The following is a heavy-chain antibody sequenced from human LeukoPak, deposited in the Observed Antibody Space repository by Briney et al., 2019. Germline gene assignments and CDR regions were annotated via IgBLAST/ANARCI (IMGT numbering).Heavy chain of an antibody. CDR1: GFTFSRDSMN. CDR2: IYYSGST. Sequence: GSLRLSCAASGFTFSRDSMNWVRQPPGKGLEWIGSIYYSGSTYYNPSLKSRVTISVDTSKNQFSLKLSSVTAADTAVYYCARHDSYCGGDCYPNNWFDPWGQGTLVTVSS. D-gene: IGHD2-21*01. V-gene: IGHV4-39*01. J-gene: IGHJ5*02. CDR3: ARHDSYCGGDCYPNNWFDP.